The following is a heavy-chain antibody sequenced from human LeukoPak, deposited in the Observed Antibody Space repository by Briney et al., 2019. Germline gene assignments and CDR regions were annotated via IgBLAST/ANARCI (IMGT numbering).Heavy chain of an antibody. CDR1: GYTFTGYY. J-gene: IGHJ6*03. V-gene: IGHV1-2*02. Sequence: GASVKVSCKASGYTFTGYYMHWVRQAPGQGLEWMGWINPNSGGTNYAQKFQGRVTITADESTSTAYMELSSLRSEDTAVYYCATGSGYSGYDWGDYYYYMDVWGKGTTVTISS. CDR2: INPNSGGT. CDR3: ATGSGYSGYDWGDYYYYMDV. D-gene: IGHD5-12*01.